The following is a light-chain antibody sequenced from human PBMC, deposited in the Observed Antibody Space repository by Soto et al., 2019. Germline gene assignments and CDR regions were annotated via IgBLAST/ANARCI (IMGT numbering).Light chain of an antibody. CDR1: QSISSW. CDR2: KAS. Sequence: DIQMTQSPSILSASVGDRVTITCRASQSISSWLAWYQQKPGKAPNLLIYKASHLENGVPSRFSGSGSGTDFTLTISCLQSEDFATYYCHQYYSFPLTFGGGTKVDIK. V-gene: IGKV1-5*03. CDR3: HQYYSFPLT. J-gene: IGKJ4*01.